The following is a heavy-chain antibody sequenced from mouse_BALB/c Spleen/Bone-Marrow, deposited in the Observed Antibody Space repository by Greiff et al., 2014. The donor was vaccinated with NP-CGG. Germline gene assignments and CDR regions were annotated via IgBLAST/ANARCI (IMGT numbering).Heavy chain of an antibody. J-gene: IGHJ2*01. CDR1: GFTFSGFG. V-gene: IGHV5-17*02. Sequence: DVKLVESGGGLVQPGGSRKLSCAASGFTFSGFGMHWVRQAPERGLEWVAYISSGSSTIFHADTVKGRFTISRDNPKNTLFLQMTSLRSEDTAMYYCTRGGNWEDFDYWGQGTTLTVSS. CDR2: ISSGSSTI. CDR3: TRGGNWEDFDY. D-gene: IGHD4-1*01.